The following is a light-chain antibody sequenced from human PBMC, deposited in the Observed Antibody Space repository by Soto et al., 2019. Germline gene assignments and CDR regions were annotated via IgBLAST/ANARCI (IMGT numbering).Light chain of an antibody. CDR2: DAS. V-gene: IGKV3-11*01. CDR1: QSVTSF. CDR3: QQRSYLIS. J-gene: IGKJ5*01. Sequence: EIVFTQSPATLSLSPGETATLSCRASQSVTSFLAWYQQKPGQTPRLLIYDASIRATGIPARFSGSGSGTDFTLTISSLEPEDFAVYYCQQRSYLISFGQGTRLEIK.